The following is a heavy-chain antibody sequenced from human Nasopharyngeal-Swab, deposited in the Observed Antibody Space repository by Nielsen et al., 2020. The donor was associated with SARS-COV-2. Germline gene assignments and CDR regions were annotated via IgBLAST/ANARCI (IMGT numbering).Heavy chain of an antibody. J-gene: IGHJ4*02. CDR3: AKDLGVESPLWFDY. V-gene: IGHV3-23*01. Sequence: GGSLRLSCTASGFTFSSYAMSWVRQAPGKGLEWVSEISGSGGSTNYAESVQGRFTISRDNSKNTLYLQMSSLRAEDTAIYYCAKDLGVESPLWFDYWGQGTLLTVSS. CDR1: GFTFSSYA. D-gene: IGHD4-23*01. CDR2: ISGSGGST.